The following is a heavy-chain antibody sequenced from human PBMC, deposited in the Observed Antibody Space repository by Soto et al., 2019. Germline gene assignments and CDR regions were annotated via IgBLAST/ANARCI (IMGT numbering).Heavy chain of an antibody. J-gene: IGHJ4*02. D-gene: IGHD3-22*01. Sequence: PGGSLRLSCAASGFTFSDYYMSWIRQAPGKGLEWVSYISSSSSTIYYADSVKGRFTISRDNAKNSLYLQMNSLRDEDTAVYYYARDRGYYDSSGYYCWGQGTLVTVSS. V-gene: IGHV3-11*04. CDR2: ISSSSSTI. CDR1: GFTFSDYY. CDR3: ARDRGYYDSSGYYC.